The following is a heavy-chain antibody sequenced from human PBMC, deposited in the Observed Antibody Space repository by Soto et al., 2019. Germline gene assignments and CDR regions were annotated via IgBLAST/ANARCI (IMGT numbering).Heavy chain of an antibody. CDR3: ARDPDYCTNGVCYSRLGFDP. CDR2: IIPIFGTA. D-gene: IGHD2-8*01. CDR1: GGTFSSYA. V-gene: IGHV1-69*01. J-gene: IGHJ5*02. Sequence: HVQLVQSGAEVKKPGSSVKVSCKASGGTFSSYAISWVRQAPGQGLEWMGGIIPIFGTANYAQKFQGRVTITADESTSTAYMELSSLRSEDTAVYYCARDPDYCTNGVCYSRLGFDPWGQGTLVTVSS.